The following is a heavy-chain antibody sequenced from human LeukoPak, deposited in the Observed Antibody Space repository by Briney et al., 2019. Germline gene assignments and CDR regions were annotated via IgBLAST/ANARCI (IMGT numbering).Heavy chain of an antibody. D-gene: IGHD3-10*01. Sequence: GGSLRLSCAASGFTFSSYEMNWVRQAPGGGLEWVSYISSSGSTIYYADSVKGRFTISRDNAKNSLYLQMNSLRTEDTAVNYCARASSYDYTYYGMDVWGQGTTVTVS. CDR3: ARASSYDYTYYGMDV. V-gene: IGHV3-48*03. CDR2: ISSSGSTI. J-gene: IGHJ6*02. CDR1: GFTFSSYE.